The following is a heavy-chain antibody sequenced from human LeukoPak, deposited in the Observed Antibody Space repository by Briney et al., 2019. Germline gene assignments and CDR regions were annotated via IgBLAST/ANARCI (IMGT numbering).Heavy chain of an antibody. CDR1: GFKFSDAW. V-gene: IGHV3-15*01. D-gene: IGHD5-18*01. Sequence: GGSLRLSCAASGFKFSDAWMSWVRQAPGKGLEWLGRVKSKTHGETTDYAAPVKGRFTILRDDSKNTLYLQMNSLRAEDTAVYYCAKYSGALVAGWFDPRGQGTLVTVSS. CDR3: AKYSGALVAGWFDP. J-gene: IGHJ5*02. CDR2: VKSKTHGETT.